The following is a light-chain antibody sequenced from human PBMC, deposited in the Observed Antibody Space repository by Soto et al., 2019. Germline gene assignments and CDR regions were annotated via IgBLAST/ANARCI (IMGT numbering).Light chain of an antibody. CDR1: SSDVAGYNY. V-gene: IGLV2-11*01. CDR2: DVT. J-gene: IGLJ2*01. CDR3: CSYAGSKGV. Sequence: QSVLTQPRSVSGSPGQSVTISCTRTSSDVAGYNYVSWYQQHPGKAPKLMLYDVTKRPSGVPDRFSGSKSGNTASLTISGLQNEDDSDYYCCSYAGSKGVFGAGTKLTVL.